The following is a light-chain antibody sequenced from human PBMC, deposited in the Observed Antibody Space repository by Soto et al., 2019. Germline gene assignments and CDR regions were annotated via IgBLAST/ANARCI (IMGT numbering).Light chain of an antibody. CDR2: GAS. J-gene: IGKJ1*01. Sequence: EIVLTQSPGTLSLSPGERATLSCRASQSVSSSYLAWYQQKPGQAPRLLIYGASSRATGIQDRFSGSGSGTDFTLTIRRLEPEDFAVYYCQKYGSSPWTFGQGTKVEIK. CDR3: QKYGSSPWT. V-gene: IGKV3-20*01. CDR1: QSVSSSY.